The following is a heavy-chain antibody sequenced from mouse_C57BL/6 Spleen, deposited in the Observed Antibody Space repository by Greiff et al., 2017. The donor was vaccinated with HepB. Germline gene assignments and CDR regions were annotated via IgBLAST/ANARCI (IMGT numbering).Heavy chain of an antibody. CDR2: IDPSDSET. V-gene: IGHV1-52*01. D-gene: IGHD1-1*01. J-gene: IGHJ1*03. CDR1: GYTFTSYW. CDR3: ARSGYYVSYWYFDV. Sequence: QVQLQQPGAELVRPGSSVKLSCKASGYTFTSYWMHWVKQRPIQGLEWIGNIDPSDSETHYNQKFKDKATLTVDKSSSTAYMQLSSLTSEDSAVYYCARSGYYVSYWYFDVWGTGTTVTVSS.